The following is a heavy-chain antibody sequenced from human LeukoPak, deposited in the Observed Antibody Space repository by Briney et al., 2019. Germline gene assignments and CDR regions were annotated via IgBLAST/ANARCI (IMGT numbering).Heavy chain of an antibody. CDR2: INPNGGGT. CDR1: GYTFTDYY. J-gene: IGHJ4*02. Sequence: ASVTVSCKSSGYTFTDYYMHWVRQAPGQGLEWMGWINPNGGGTNYAQSFQGRVTMTRDTSIGTAYMELSSLISDATAIYYCARENNSGWYRKAAFDYWGQGTLVTVTS. D-gene: IGHD6-19*01. V-gene: IGHV1-2*02. CDR3: ARENNSGWYRKAAFDY.